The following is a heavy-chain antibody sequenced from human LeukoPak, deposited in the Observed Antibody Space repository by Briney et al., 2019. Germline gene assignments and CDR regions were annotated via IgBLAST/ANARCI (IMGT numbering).Heavy chain of an antibody. CDR2: ITSDGSST. Sequence: PGGSLRLSCAASGFTFSSYWMHWVRQAPGKGLVCVSRITSDGSSTSYADSVRGRFTISRDNAKNTVYLQTNSLRAEDTAVYYCARDLTGAVFDFWGQGTLVTVSS. V-gene: IGHV3-74*01. CDR3: ARDLTGAVFDF. J-gene: IGHJ4*02. CDR1: GFTFSSYW. D-gene: IGHD1-26*01.